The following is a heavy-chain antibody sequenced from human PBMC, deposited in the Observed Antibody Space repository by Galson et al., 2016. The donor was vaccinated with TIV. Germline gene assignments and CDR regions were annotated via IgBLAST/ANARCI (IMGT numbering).Heavy chain of an antibody. Sequence: SLRLSCAASGFTVSSNYMSWVRQAPGKGLEWVSIIYRSGTTYYADSVKGRFTISRDDSKNTLYLQMNTLRAEDTAVYYCVSPAGSDYYDTCGYYSYWGQGTLVTVSS. D-gene: IGHD3-22*01. CDR1: GFTVSSNY. CDR2: IYRSGTT. V-gene: IGHV3-66*02. CDR3: VSPAGSDYYDTCGYYSY. J-gene: IGHJ4*02.